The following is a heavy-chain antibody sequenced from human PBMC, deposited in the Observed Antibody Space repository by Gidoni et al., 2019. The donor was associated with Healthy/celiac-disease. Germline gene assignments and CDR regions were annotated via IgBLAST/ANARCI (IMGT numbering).Heavy chain of an antibody. Sequence: QVQLVESGGGVVQPGRSLRLSCAASGFNFSSYGMHWVRQAPGTGLEWVAVISYDGSNKYYADSVKGRFTISRDNSKNTLYLQMNSLRAEDTAVYYCAKGEKRYYGSGSYFFDYWGQGTLVTVSS. CDR1: GFNFSSYG. CDR2: ISYDGSNK. CDR3: AKGEKRYYGSGSYFFDY. D-gene: IGHD3-10*01. V-gene: IGHV3-30*18. J-gene: IGHJ4*02.